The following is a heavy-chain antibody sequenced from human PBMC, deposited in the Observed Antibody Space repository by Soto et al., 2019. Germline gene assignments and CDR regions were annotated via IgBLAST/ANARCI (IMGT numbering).Heavy chain of an antibody. CDR1: GFTFSSYA. J-gene: IGHJ3*02. CDR3: AINGIWHSSSSQYDAFDI. Sequence: GGSLRLSCAASGFTFSSYAMHWVRQAPGKGLEWVAVISYDGSNKYYADSVKGRFTISRDNSKNTLYLQMNSLRAEDTAVYYCAINGIWHSSSSQYDAFDIWGQGTMVTVSS. D-gene: IGHD6-6*01. CDR2: ISYDGSNK. V-gene: IGHV3-30*04.